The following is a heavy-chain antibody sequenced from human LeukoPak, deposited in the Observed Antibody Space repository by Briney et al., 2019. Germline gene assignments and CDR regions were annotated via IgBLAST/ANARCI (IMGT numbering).Heavy chain of an antibody. CDR1: GYTFTSYG. CDR2: INPNSGGT. CDR3: AKEGSLEYCSAGSCDYIWFDP. D-gene: IGHD2-15*01. J-gene: IGHJ5*02. Sequence: GASVKVSCKASGYTFTSYGISWVRQAPGQGLEWMGRINPNSGGTNYVQKFQGRVTMTRDTSISTVYMELSRLRSDDTAVYYCAKEGSLEYCSAGSCDYIWFDPWGQGTLVTVSS. V-gene: IGHV1-2*02.